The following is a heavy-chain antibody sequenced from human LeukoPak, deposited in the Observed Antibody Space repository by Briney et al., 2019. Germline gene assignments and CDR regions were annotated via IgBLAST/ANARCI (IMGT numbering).Heavy chain of an antibody. CDR3: ARGTHDCSSTSCYPAARIDY. CDR1: GGSFSGYY. Sequence: PSETLSLTCAVYGGSFSGYYWSWIRQPPGKGLKWIGEINHSGSTNYNPSLKSRVTISVDTSKNQFSLKLSSVTAADTAVYYCARGTHDCSSTSCYPAARIDYWGQGTLVTVSS. V-gene: IGHV4-34*01. J-gene: IGHJ4*02. D-gene: IGHD2-2*01. CDR2: INHSGST.